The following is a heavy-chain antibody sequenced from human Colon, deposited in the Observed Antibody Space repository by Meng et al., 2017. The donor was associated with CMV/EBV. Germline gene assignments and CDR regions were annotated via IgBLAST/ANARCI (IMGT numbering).Heavy chain of an antibody. V-gene: IGHV3-30*04. Sequence: GESLRLSCAASGFTFSSYAMHWVRQAPGKGLEWVALMAYDEKKKYYADSVQGRFTMSKDMSEKTVYLEMNSLRPEDTGVYYCARPRGTYYYGSGMDVWGQGTTVTVSS. CDR2: MAYDEKKK. CDR3: ARPRGTYYYGSGMDV. CDR1: GFTFSSYA. J-gene: IGHJ6*02. D-gene: IGHD3-10*01.